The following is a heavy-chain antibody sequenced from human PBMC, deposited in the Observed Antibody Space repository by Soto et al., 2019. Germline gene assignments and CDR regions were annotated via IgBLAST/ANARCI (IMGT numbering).Heavy chain of an antibody. Sequence: XESLRLCCAASGFTFSNAWMSWVRQAPGKGLEWVGRIKSKTDGGTTDYAAPVKGRFTISRDDSKNTLYLQMNSLKTEDTAVYYCTTDRTGYYDSSGYHPIGYWGQGTLVTVSS. CDR1: GFTFSNAW. J-gene: IGHJ4*02. D-gene: IGHD3-22*01. CDR2: IKSKTDGGTT. CDR3: TTDRTGYYDSSGYHPIGY. V-gene: IGHV3-15*01.